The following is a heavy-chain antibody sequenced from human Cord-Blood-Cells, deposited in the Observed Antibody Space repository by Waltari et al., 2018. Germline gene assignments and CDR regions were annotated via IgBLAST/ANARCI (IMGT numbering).Heavy chain of an antibody. CDR2: IKHSGST. V-gene: IGHV4-34*01. CDR3: ARAGEKLYYFDY. CDR1: GGSFSGYY. Sequence: QVQLQQWGAGLLKPSETLSLTCAVYGGSFSGYYWSWIRQPPGKGLEWIGEIKHSGSTNYNPSLKSRVTISVDTSKNQFSLKLSSVTAADTAVYYCARAGEKLYYFDYWGQGTLVTVSS. D-gene: IGHD1-1*01. J-gene: IGHJ4*02.